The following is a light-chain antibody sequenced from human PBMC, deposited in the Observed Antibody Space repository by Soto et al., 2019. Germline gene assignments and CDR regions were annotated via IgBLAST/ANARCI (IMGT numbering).Light chain of an antibody. CDR1: QRVSNY. CDR2: DAS. J-gene: IGKJ4*01. CDR3: QQHINRLS. V-gene: IGKV3-11*01. Sequence: EIVLTQSPATLSLSPGERATISCRASQRVSNYLAWYQQKPGQAPRLLIYDASNRATGIPARFSGSGSGTDFTITISTLEPEDFAVYYCQQHINRLSFGGGTKVEIK.